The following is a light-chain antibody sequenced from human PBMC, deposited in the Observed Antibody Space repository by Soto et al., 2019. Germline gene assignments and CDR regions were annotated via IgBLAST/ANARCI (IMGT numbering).Light chain of an antibody. CDR2: GAS. CDR1: QSVSSNY. V-gene: IGKV3-20*01. CDR3: QQYGRSPFT. J-gene: IGKJ3*01. Sequence: EIVMTQSPGTLSLSPGETAPLSCRASQSVSSNYAAWFHQKPGQAPRLLIYGASSRATGVPDRFSASGSGTDFTLTISRLEPEDFAVYYCQQYGRSPFTFGPGTKVDIK.